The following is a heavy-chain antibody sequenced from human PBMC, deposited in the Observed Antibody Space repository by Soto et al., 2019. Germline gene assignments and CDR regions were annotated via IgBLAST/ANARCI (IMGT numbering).Heavy chain of an antibody. Sequence: QVVLQESGPGLVKPSQTLSLTCAVSGGSMSRGGQSWSWIRQPPGKGLEWLGFRYYTGSTYYNPSLKSRVTLSVYRAKNQFSLNLTSVTVADTAMYFCARAPPGPSPRWDVWGQGTTVTVSS. J-gene: IGHJ6*02. D-gene: IGHD3-10*01. V-gene: IGHV4-30-2*01. CDR2: RYYTGST. CDR1: GGSMSRGGQS. CDR3: ARAPPGPSPRWDV.